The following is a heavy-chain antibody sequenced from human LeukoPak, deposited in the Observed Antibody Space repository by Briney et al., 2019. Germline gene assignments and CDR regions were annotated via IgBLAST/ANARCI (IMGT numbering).Heavy chain of an antibody. J-gene: IGHJ4*02. CDR1: GFTFSSYA. V-gene: IGHV3-30*04. D-gene: IGHD1-26*01. Sequence: GGSLRLSCAASGFTFSSYAMHWVRQAPGKGLEWVAVISYDGSNKYYADSVKGRFTISRDNAKNSLYLQMNSLRAEDTAVYYCARGASGGATLLDYWGQGTLVTVSS. CDR2: ISYDGSNK. CDR3: ARGASGGATLLDY.